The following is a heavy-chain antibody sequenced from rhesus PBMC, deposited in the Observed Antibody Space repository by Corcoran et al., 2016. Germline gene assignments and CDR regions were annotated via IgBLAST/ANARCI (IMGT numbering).Heavy chain of an antibody. Sequence: QVQLQESGPGLVKPSETLSLTCAVSGGSFSSYWWRWIRQPPGKGLEWIGEINVNSGSTNYNPALKSRVTLSKDASKNQFSLKLSSVTAADSAVYYCARFGAAGLFDYWGQGVLVTVSS. CDR3: ARFGAAGLFDY. CDR1: GGSFSSYW. D-gene: IGHD6-25*01. J-gene: IGHJ4*01. CDR2: INVNSGST. V-gene: IGHV4-80*01.